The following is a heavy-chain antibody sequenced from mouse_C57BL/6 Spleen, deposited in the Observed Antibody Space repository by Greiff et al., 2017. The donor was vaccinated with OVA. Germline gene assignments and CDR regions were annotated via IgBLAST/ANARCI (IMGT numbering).Heavy chain of an antibody. CDR1: GFSLTSYG. J-gene: IGHJ4*01. Sequence: QVQLKQSGPGLVQPSQSLSITCTVSGFSLTSYGVHWVRQSPGKGLEWLGVIWSGGSTDYNAAFISRLSISKDNSKSQVFFKMNSLQADDTAIYYCARPGGAMDYWGQGTSVTVSS. CDR2: IWSGGST. CDR3: ARPGGAMDY. V-gene: IGHV2-2*01.